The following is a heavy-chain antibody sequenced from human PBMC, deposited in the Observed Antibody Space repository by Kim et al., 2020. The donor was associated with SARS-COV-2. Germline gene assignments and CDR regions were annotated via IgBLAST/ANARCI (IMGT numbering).Heavy chain of an antibody. D-gene: IGHD3-10*01. Sequence: GGSLRLSCAASGFTFSSYAMSWVRQAPGKGLEWVSAISGGGGRTYYADSVRGRFTISRDSSKNTLYLQMNGLRAEDTAVYFCAKDCDGGSGSYSRGCFDYWGPGTLVTVSS. CDR1: GFTFSSYA. V-gene: IGHV3-23*01. CDR3: AKDCDGGSGSYSRGCFDY. CDR2: ISGGGGRT. J-gene: IGHJ4*02.